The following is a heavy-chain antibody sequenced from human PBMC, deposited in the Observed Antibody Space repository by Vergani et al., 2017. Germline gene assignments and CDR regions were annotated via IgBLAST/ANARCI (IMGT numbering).Heavy chain of an antibody. CDR2: ISYDGSNK. Sequence: VQLVESGGGVVQPGRSLRLSCAASGFTFSSYAMHWVRPAPGKGLEWVAVISYDGSNKYYADSVKGRFTISRDNSKDTLYLQMNSLRAEDTAVYYCASELSIGYWGQGMLVTVSS. J-gene: IGHJ4*02. D-gene: IGHD2/OR15-2a*01. CDR3: ASELSIGY. V-gene: IGHV3-30*04. CDR1: GFTFSSYA.